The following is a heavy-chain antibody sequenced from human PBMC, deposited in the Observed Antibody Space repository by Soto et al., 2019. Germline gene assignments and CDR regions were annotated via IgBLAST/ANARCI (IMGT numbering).Heavy chain of an antibody. CDR1: GFTFSSYA. V-gene: IGHV3-30-3*01. CDR2: ISYDGSNK. Sequence: GGSLRLSCAASGFTFSSYAMHWVRQAPGKGLEWVAVISYDGSNKYYADSVKGRFTISRDNSKNTLYLQMNSLRAEDTAVYYCARHRGAYISSSSGGSWIDPWGQGTLVTVSS. CDR3: ARHRGAYISSSSGGSWIDP. D-gene: IGHD6-6*01. J-gene: IGHJ5*02.